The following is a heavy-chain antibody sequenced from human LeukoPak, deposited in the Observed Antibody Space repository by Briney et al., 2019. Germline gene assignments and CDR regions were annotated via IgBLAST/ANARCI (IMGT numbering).Heavy chain of an antibody. V-gene: IGHV3-30-3*01. CDR2: ISYDGSNK. Sequence: GGSLRLSCAASGFTFSSYAMHWVRQAPGKGLEWVAVISYDGSNKYYADSVKGRFTISRDNSKNTLYLQMNSLRAEDTAVYYCARDVGGLAMAYNWFDPWGQGTLVTVSS. J-gene: IGHJ5*02. CDR3: ARDVGGLAMAYNWFDP. CDR1: GFTFSSYA. D-gene: IGHD5-18*01.